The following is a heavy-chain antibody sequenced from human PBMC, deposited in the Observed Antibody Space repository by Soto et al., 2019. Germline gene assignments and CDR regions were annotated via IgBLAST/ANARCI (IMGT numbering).Heavy chain of an antibody. D-gene: IGHD6-13*01. J-gene: IGHJ4*02. Sequence: QVQLQESGPGLVKPSETLSLTCTVSGGSISSYYWSWIRQPPGKGLEWIGYIFYSGSTNYNPSLKSRVTISVDTSKNQFSLKLSSVTAADTAVYYCARPYSRGFDYWGQGTLVTVSS. CDR3: ARPYSRGFDY. CDR1: GGSISSYY. CDR2: IFYSGST. V-gene: IGHV4-59*08.